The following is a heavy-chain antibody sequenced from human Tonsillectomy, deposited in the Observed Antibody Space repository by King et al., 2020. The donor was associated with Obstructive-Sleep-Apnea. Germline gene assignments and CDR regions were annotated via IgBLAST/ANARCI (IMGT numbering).Heavy chain of an antibody. CDR1: GGSFSEYY. V-gene: IGHV4-34*01. D-gene: IGHD2-21*01. CDR3: AREEIIPGAFDI. Sequence: VQLQQWGAGLLKPSETLSLTCAVYGGSFSEYYWSWIRQPPGKGLEWIGEIYHSGSTKINPSLKSRVTISVDTSKNQFSLKLSSVTAADTAVYYCAREEIIPGAFDIWGRGTMVTVSS. J-gene: IGHJ3*02. CDR2: IYHSGST.